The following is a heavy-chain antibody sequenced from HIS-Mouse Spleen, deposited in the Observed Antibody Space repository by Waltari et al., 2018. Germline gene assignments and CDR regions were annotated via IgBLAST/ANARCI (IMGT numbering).Heavy chain of an antibody. CDR2: ISYDGSNK. J-gene: IGHJ4*02. Sequence: QVQLVESGGGVVQPGRSLRLSCAASGLTFRIHGMHWVRQAPGKGLEWVVVISYDGSNKYYADSVKGRFTISRDNSKNTLYLQMNSLRAEDTAVYYCAKASSGWLDYWGQGTLVTVSS. D-gene: IGHD6-19*01. CDR1: GLTFRIHG. V-gene: IGHV3-30*18. CDR3: AKASSGWLDY.